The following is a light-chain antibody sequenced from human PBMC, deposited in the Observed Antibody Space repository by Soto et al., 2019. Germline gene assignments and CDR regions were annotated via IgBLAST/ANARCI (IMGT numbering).Light chain of an antibody. V-gene: IGKV3-20*01. J-gene: IGKJ5*01. CDR2: GAS. CDR1: QTVRANY. CDR3: QHYGRSPIT. Sequence: EIVLTQSPGTLSLSPGDRATLSCRASQTVRANYLAWYQQKRGQAPRLVIHGASNRATDIPDRISGSGSGTDFTLTISRLEPEDFALYYCQHYGRSPITFGQGTRLE.